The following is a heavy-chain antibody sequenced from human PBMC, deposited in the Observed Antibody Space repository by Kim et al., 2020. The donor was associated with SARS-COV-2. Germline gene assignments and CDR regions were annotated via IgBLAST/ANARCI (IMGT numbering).Heavy chain of an antibody. CDR3: LRVTGGSGWYLDY. CDR1: GGSISSYY. Sequence: SETLSLTCTVSGGSISSYYWGWIRQPPGKGLEWIGYISYDGSTNYNPSLKSRVTVSVDTSKNQFSLKLSSVTAADTAVHYCLRVTGGSGWYLDYWCQGTL. CDR2: ISYDGST. D-gene: IGHD6-19*01. V-gene: IGHV4-59*01. J-gene: IGHJ4*02.